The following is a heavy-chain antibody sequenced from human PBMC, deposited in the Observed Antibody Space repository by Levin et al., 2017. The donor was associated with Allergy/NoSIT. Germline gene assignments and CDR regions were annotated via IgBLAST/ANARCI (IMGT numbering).Heavy chain of an antibody. CDR1: GSGFTFTDYG. D-gene: IGHD3-22*01. J-gene: IGHJ4*02. CDR3: AKDRWLSERHLRPFDF. Sequence: PGGSLRLSCAGSGSGFTFTDYGMHWIRQAPGKGLEWVAVISYDGSNKNYADPVKGRFTISRDESKKTVYLQMNSLRPEDTAVYYCAKDRWLSERHLRPFDFWGRGTLVTVSS. CDR2: ISYDGSNK. V-gene: IGHV3-30*18.